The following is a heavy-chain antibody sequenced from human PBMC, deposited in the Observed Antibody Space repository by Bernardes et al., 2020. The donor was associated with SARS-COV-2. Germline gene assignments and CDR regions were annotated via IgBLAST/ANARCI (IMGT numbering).Heavy chain of an antibody. CDR3: AKDLMSDVVTDDWYFDL. D-gene: IGHD3-16*01. CDR1: RLTFSNYA. V-gene: IGHV3-23*01. Sequence: GGSLRLSCVASRLTFSNYAMSWVRQAPGKGLERVSGISISGSTTYYADSVKGRFSIFRDNSRNMLFLQMSGLRAEDTAVYYCAKDLMSDVVTDDWYFDLWGRGTLVTVSS. J-gene: IGHJ2*01. CDR2: ISISGSTT.